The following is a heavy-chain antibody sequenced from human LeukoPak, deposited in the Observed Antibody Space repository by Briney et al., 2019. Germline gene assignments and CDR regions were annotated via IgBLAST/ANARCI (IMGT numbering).Heavy chain of an antibody. D-gene: IGHD3-22*01. CDR1: GFTFSNAW. J-gene: IGHJ3*02. V-gene: IGHV3-15*01. CDR2: IKSKTDGGTT. Sequence: GGSLRLSCAACGFTFSNAWMSWVRQAPGKGLEWVGRIKSKTDGGTTDYAAPVKGRFTISRDDSKNTMYLQMNSLKTEDTAVYYCTTSSGYSGDAFDIWGQGTMVTVSS. CDR3: TTSSGYSGDAFDI.